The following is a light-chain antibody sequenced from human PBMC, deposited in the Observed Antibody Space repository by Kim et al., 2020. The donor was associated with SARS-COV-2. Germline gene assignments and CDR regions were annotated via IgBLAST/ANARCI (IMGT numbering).Light chain of an antibody. CDR1: SSTFASDY. J-gene: IGLJ2*01. CDR3: ASWDDSLSGLV. CDR2: RNN. Sequence: GQGVTISCSGSSSTFASDYAYWYQQLPGTAPKVLIYRNNQRPSGVPDRFSGSKSDTSASLAISGLRSEDEGDYYCASWDDSLSGLVFGGGTQLTVL. V-gene: IGLV1-47*01.